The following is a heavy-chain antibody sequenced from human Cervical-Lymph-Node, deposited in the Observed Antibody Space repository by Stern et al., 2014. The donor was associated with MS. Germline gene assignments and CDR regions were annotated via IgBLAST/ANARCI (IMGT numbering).Heavy chain of an antibody. J-gene: IGHJ5*02. CDR1: GYTFTDYF. D-gene: IGHD1-26*01. CDR3: ARGGGTYGSWFDP. Sequence: DQLVESGAEVKKPGASMKVSCKASGYTFTDYFIHWVRQAPGQGLEWMGRFNPDSGGTSYAQKFQGRVTMTRDTSITAAYMELSSLIYDDTAMYYCARGGGTYGSWFDPWGQGTLVTVSS. V-gene: IGHV1-2*06. CDR2: FNPDSGGT.